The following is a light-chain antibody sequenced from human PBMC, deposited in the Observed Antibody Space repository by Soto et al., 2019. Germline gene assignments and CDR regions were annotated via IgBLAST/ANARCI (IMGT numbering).Light chain of an antibody. Sequence: QSVLTQPPSVSGAPGQRVTISCTGSSSNIGIPYDVHWYQQLPGTAPKLLIYGDSNRPSGVPDRFSGSKSGTSASLAITGLQAEDEADYYCQSYDTSLSGVVFGGGTKVTV. CDR3: QSYDTSLSGVV. CDR1: SSNIGIPYD. V-gene: IGLV1-40*01. J-gene: IGLJ2*01. CDR2: GDS.